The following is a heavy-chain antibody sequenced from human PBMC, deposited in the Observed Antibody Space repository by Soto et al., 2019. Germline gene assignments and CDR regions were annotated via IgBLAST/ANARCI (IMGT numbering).Heavy chain of an antibody. CDR1: GYSISSGSY. CDR3: ARVHVMVVAGSTFDY. Sequence: PSETLSLTCTVSGYSISSGSYCAWIRQPPGNGPQWIASIYHGGTTLYNPCLKSRITISVETSNKQFSLKLTSVTAADTAVYYCARVHVMVVAGSTFDYWGHGTLVTVSS. J-gene: IGHJ4*01. D-gene: IGHD6-19*01. CDR2: IYHGGTT. V-gene: IGHV4-38-2*02.